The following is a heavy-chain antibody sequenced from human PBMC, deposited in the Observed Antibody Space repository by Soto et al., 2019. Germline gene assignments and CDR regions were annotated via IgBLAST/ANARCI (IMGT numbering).Heavy chain of an antibody. J-gene: IGHJ6*02. CDR1: GFTFSSYA. CDR2: ISGSGGST. Sequence: LRLSCAASGFTFSSYAMSWVRQAPGKGLGWVSAISGSGGSTYYADSVKGRFTISRDNSKNTLYLQMNSLRAEDTAVYYCATLPYYYYYGMDVWGQGTTVTVSS. CDR3: ATLPYYYYYGMDV. V-gene: IGHV3-23*01.